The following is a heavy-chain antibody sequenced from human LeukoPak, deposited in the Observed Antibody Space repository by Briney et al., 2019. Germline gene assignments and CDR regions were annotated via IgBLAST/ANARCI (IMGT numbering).Heavy chain of an antibody. D-gene: IGHD3-9*01. CDR1: GGSISGYY. J-gene: IGHJ2*01. CDR2: IYTSGST. Sequence: SETLSLTCTVSGGSISGYYWSWIRQPAGKGLEWIGRIYTSGSTNYSPSLKSRVTMSVDTSKNQFSLKLSSVTAADTAVYYCARDGGYDILTGYSHWYFDLWGRGTLVTVSS. CDR3: ARDGGYDILTGYSHWYFDL. V-gene: IGHV4-4*07.